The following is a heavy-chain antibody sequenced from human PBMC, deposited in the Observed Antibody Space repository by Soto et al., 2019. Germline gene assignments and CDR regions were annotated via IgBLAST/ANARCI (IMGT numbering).Heavy chain of an antibody. CDR2: ISAYNGNT. V-gene: IGHV1-18*01. CDR3: ARVLITMVRGVITPYGMDV. D-gene: IGHD3-10*01. Sequence: ASVKVSCKTSGYTFTSYGISWVRQAPGQGLEWMGWISAYNGNTNYAQKLQGRVTMTTDTSTSTAYMELRSLRSDDTAVYYCARVLITMVRGVITPYGMDVWGQGTTVTVSS. J-gene: IGHJ6*02. CDR1: GYTFTSYG.